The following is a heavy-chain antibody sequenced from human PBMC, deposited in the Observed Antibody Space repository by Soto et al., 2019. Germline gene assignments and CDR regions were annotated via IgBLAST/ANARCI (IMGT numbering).Heavy chain of an antibody. D-gene: IGHD2-2*02. CDR2: ISYDGSNK. Sequence: GGSLRLSCAASGFTFSSYGMHWVRQAPGKGLEWVAVISYDGSNKYYADSVKGRFTISRDNSKNTLYLQMNSLRAEDTAVYYCAKVMSGIRYCSSTSCYTDGPFNPSGEYYMDVWGKGTTVTVSS. V-gene: IGHV3-30*18. J-gene: IGHJ6*03. CDR3: AKVMSGIRYCSSTSCYTDGPFNPSGEYYMDV. CDR1: GFTFSSYG.